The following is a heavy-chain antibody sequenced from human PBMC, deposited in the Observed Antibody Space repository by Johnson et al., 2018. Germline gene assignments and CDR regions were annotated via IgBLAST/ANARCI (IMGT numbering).Heavy chain of an antibody. CDR1: GYRFTSYW. V-gene: IGHV5-51*03. CDR2: TYPADSDT. J-gene: IGHJ6*03. Sequence: EVQLVESGAQAKQPGESLKISCKGSGYRFTSYWIGWVRQMPGKGLKWMAITYPADSDTRYSPTFQGQVTISADKSTDTAYLQWSSLKASDTAIDYCVRLSMTTLHMDVWGKGTPVTVSS. CDR3: VRLSMTTLHMDV. D-gene: IGHD4-11*01.